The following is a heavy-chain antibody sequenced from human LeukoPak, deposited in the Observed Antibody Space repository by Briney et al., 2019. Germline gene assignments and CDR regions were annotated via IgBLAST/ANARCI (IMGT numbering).Heavy chain of an antibody. CDR2: IYYRGST. CDR1: GGSINNYY. V-gene: IGHV4-59*01. Sequence: SETLSLTCTVSGGSINNYYWSWIRQPPGKGLEWIGYIYYRGSTNYNPSLKSRVTFSVDTSKNQFSLKLNSVTAADTAVYYCAREYSSGWPGGGMDVWGQGTTVTVSS. J-gene: IGHJ6*02. CDR3: AREYSSGWPGGGMDV. D-gene: IGHD6-19*01.